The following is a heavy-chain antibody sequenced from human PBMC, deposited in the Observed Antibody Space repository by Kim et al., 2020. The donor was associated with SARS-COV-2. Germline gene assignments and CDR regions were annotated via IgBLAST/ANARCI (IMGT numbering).Heavy chain of an antibody. CDR3: ARGLYSVRGGRGGFDT. D-gene: IGHD3-10*01. Sequence: SLKNRVTISVDTSKNQFSLKLSSVTAADTAVYYCARGLYSVRGGRGGFDTWGQGTLVTVSS. V-gene: IGHV4-34*01. J-gene: IGHJ5*02.